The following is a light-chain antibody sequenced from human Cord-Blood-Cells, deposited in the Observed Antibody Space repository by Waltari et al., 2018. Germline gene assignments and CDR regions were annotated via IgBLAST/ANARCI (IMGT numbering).Light chain of an antibody. V-gene: IGKV1-39*01. CDR3: QQSYSTPPTWT. CDR2: AAS. Sequence: DIQMTQSPSSLSASVGDRVTITCRASQSISSYLNWYQKKPGKAPKLLIYAASSLQSGVPSRFSGSGSGTDFTLTSSSLQPEDFATYYCQQSYSTPPTWTFGQGTKVEIK. CDR1: QSISSY. J-gene: IGKJ1*01.